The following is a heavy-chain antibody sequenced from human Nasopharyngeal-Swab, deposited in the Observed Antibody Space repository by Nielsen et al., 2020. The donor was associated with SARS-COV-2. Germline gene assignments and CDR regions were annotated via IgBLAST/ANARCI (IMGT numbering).Heavy chain of an antibody. J-gene: IGHJ6*02. V-gene: IGHV3-7*01. CDR2: IKQDGSEK. CDR3: ARDRKHGRYGMDV. CDR1: GFTFDDYG. Sequence: GESLKISCAASGFTFDDYGMSWVRQAPGKGLEWVANIKQDGSEKYYVDSVKGRFTISRDNAKNSLYLQMNSLRAEDTAVYYCARDRKHGRYGMDVWGQGTTVTVSS. D-gene: IGHD1-14*01.